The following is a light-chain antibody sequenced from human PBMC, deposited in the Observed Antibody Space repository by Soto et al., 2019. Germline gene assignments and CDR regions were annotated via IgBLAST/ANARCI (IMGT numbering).Light chain of an antibody. CDR2: AAS. Sequence: DIQMTQSPSSLSASVGDRVTITCRASQSISSNLNWYQQKPGKAPKXLIYAASNLQSGVPSTFSGSGSGTDLTITISSLQPEDFETYYCQQSHSIPWTFGQGTKVDIK. V-gene: IGKV1-39*01. CDR1: QSISSN. J-gene: IGKJ1*01. CDR3: QQSHSIPWT.